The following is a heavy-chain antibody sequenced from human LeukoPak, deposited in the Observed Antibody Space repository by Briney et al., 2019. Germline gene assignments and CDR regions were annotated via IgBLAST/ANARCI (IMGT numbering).Heavy chain of an antibody. CDR1: GFTFSSYS. J-gene: IGHJ6*02. V-gene: IGHV3-21*01. CDR3: XXXXXXXXFLEWVSGDYYYYYGMDV. CDR2: ISSSSSYI. Sequence: GGSLRLSCAASGFTFSSYSMNWVRQAPGKGLEWVSSISSSSSYIYYADSVKGRFTISRDNAKNSLYLQMNSLRAEDTAVYYXXXXXXXXXFLEWVSGDYYYYYGMDVWGQGTTVTVSS. D-gene: IGHD3-3*01.